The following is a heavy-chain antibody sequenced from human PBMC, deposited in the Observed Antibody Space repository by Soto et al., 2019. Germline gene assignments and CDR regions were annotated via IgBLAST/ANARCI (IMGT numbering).Heavy chain of an antibody. Sequence: EVQLVESGGGLVQPGGSLRLSCAASGFTFSGHSMHWVRQAPGKGLVWVSGIDNAGTDSTYADSVKGRFTSSRDNAKNTLYLQMNSLRVEDTAVYYCARGWFGPEVWGKGTTVTVSS. V-gene: IGHV3-74*01. CDR2: IDNAGTDS. CDR3: ARGWFGPEV. J-gene: IGHJ6*04. D-gene: IGHD3-10*01. CDR1: GFTFSGHS.